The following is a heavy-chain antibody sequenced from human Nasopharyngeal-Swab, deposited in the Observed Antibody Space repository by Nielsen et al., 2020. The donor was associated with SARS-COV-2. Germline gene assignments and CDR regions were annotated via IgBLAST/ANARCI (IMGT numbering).Heavy chain of an antibody. J-gene: IGHJ4*02. CDR2: VYSDGTT. V-gene: IGHV3-69-1*02. Sequence: GESLKISCAASGFSYSNYGMNWVRQAPGKGLEWVSVVYSDGTTHYADSVKGRFTISRDEGKNSLSLQMNSLRDEDTAVYYCAKVTGRIDPFDSWGQGTLVTVSS. CDR1: GFSYSNYG. D-gene: IGHD2-15*01. CDR3: AKVTGRIDPFDS.